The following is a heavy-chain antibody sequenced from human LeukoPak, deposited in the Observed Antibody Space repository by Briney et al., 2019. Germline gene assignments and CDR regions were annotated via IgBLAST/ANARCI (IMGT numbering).Heavy chain of an antibody. Sequence: SETLSLTCTVSGGSISSYYWSWIRQPPGKGLEWIGYIYYSGSTNYNPSLKSRVTMSVDTSKNQFSLKLSSVTAADTAVYYCARDEVVAATTAGDDAFDIWGQGTMVTVSS. J-gene: IGHJ3*02. D-gene: IGHD2-15*01. V-gene: IGHV4-59*12. CDR2: IYYSGST. CDR3: ARDEVVAATTAGDDAFDI. CDR1: GGSISSYY.